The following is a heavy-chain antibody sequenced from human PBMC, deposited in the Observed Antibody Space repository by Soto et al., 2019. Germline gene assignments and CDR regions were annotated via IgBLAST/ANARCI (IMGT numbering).Heavy chain of an antibody. CDR3: ASHSHCSSTSCYFGY. V-gene: IGHV1-69*06. J-gene: IGHJ4*02. CDR1: GGTFNNYA. CDR2: IIPIFGTA. Sequence: QVQLVQSGAEVKKPGSSVEVSCKASGGTFNNYAISWVRQAPGQGLEWMGGIIPIFGTANYAQKFQGRVTITADKSTSTAYMELSSLRSEDTAVYYCASHSHCSSTSCYFGYWGQGTLVTVSS. D-gene: IGHD2-2*01.